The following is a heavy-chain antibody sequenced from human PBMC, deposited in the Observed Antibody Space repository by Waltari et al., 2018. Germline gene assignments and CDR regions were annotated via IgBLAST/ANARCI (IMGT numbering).Heavy chain of an antibody. J-gene: IGHJ6*03. CDR2: MNPNSGNT. CDR3: ARDYYDSSGYYYYYMDV. D-gene: IGHD3-22*01. V-gene: IGHV1-8*03. CDR1: GYPFTSYD. Sequence: QVQLVQSGAEVKKPGASVKVSCKASGYPFTSYDINWVRQATGQGLEWMGWMNPNSGNTGYAQKFQGRVTITRNTSISTAYMELSSLRSEDTAVYYCARDYYDSSGYYYYYMDVWGKGTTVTVSS.